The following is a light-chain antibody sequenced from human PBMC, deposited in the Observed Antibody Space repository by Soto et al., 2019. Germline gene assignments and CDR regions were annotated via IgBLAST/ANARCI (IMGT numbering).Light chain of an antibody. Sequence: QSVLTQPPSASGTPGQRVTISCSGSSSNIGSNTVNWYQQLPGTAPKLLIYSNNQRPSGVPDRFSGSKSGTSASLAISGLQCEDEAAYYCAAWDASLNGPVFGGWTQLTVL. J-gene: IGLJ2*01. V-gene: IGLV1-44*01. CDR1: SSNIGSNT. CDR3: AAWDASLNGPV. CDR2: SNN.